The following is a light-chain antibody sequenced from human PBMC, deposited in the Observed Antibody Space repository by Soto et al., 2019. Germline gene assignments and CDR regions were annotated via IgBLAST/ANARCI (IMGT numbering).Light chain of an antibody. CDR3: QQSYSTGVT. J-gene: IGKJ5*01. V-gene: IGKV1-39*01. Sequence: DIQMTQSPSSLSASVGDRVTITCRASQSISSYLNWYQQKPGKAPKLLIYAASSLQSGVPSRFSGSGSGTDFTLTISSLQPEEFATYYCQQSYSTGVTFGQGTRLEIK. CDR2: AAS. CDR1: QSISSY.